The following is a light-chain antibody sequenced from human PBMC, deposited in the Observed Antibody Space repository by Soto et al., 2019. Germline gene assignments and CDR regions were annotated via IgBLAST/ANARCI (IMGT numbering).Light chain of an antibody. CDR3: SSYTRTTTL. V-gene: IGLV2-14*01. CDR1: TRHIKAYYF. J-gene: IGLJ2*01. Sequence: QSALTQPASVSGSLGQSITISCTGITRHIKAYYFLSWYQQHPGRAPKLLISEFNNRPSGISHRFCGSGSGNRASLTISGLQAEDEADYYCSSYTRTTTLFGGGTKLTVL. CDR2: EFN.